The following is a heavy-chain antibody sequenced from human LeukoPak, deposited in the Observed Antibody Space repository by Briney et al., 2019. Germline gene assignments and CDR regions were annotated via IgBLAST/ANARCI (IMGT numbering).Heavy chain of an antibody. J-gene: IGHJ6*02. D-gene: IGHD6-13*01. Sequence: SETLSLTCTVSGGPISSYYWSWIRQPPGKGLEWIGYIYYSGSTNYNPSLKSRVTISVDTSKNQFSLKLSSVTAADTAVYYCARAPIAAAAYYYYGMDVWGQGTTVTVYS. CDR3: ARAPIAAAAYYYYGMDV. V-gene: IGHV4-59*01. CDR1: GGPISSYY. CDR2: IYYSGST.